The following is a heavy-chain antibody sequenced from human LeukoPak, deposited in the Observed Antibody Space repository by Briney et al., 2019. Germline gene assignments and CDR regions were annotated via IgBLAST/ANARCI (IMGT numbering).Heavy chain of an antibody. D-gene: IGHD2-21*02. CDR1: GYTFTSYG. J-gene: IGHJ4*02. CDR2: ISAYNGNT. CDR3: ARPNDLGMVTAVPGY. Sequence: ASVKVSCKASGYTFTSYGISWVRQAPGQGLEWMGWISAYNGNTNYAQKLQGRVTMTTDTSTSTAYMELRSLRSDDTAVYYCARPNDLGMVTAVPGYWGQGTLVTVSS. V-gene: IGHV1-18*01.